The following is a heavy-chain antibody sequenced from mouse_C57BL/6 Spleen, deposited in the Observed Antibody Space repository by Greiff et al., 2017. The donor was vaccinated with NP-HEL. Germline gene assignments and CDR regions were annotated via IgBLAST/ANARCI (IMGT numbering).Heavy chain of an antibody. V-gene: IGHV14-2*01. D-gene: IGHD1-1*01. CDR2: IDPEDGET. J-gene: IGHJ2*01. CDR1: GFNIKDYY. CDR3: ARKEITTVVAPEDYFDS. Sequence: EVQLQQSGAELVKPGASVKLSCTASGFNIKDYYMHWVKQRTEQGLEWIGRIDPEDGETKYAPKFQGKATITADKSSNTAYLQLSSLTSEDTAVYYCARKEITTVVAPEDYFDSWGQGTTLTVSS.